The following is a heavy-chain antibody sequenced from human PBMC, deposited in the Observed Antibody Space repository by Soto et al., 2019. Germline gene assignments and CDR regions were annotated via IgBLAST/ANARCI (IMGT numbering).Heavy chain of an antibody. J-gene: IGHJ6*03. CDR2: INAGNGNT. CDR3: ARGGIVVPAATIDYYYYYYMDV. D-gene: IGHD2-2*01. CDR1: GYTFTSYA. V-gene: IGHV1-3*01. Sequence: ASVKVSCKASGYTFTSYAMHWVRQAPGQRLEWMGWINAGNGNTKYSQKFQGRVTITRDTSASTAYMELSSLRSEDTAVYYCARGGIVVPAATIDYYYYYYMDVWGKGTTVTVSS.